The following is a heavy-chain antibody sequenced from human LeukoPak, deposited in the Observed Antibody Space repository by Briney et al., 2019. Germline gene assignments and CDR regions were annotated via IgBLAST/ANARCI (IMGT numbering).Heavy chain of an antibody. CDR3: ARVLTDVRFLAGMDV. CDR2: IYYSGST. J-gene: IGHJ6*02. V-gene: IGHV4-59*01. Sequence: SQTLSLTCTVSGGSISSYYSSWIRQPPGKGLEWIGYIYYSGSTNYNPSLKSRVTISADTSKNQFSLKLSSVTAADTAVYYCARVLTDVRFLAGMDVWGQGTTVTVSS. CDR1: GGSISSYY. D-gene: IGHD3-3*01.